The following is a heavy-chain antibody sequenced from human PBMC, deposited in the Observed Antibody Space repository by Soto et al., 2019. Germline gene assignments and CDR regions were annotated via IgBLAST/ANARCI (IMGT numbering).Heavy chain of an antibody. CDR2: IYYSGGT. V-gene: IGHV4-31*03. Sequence: SETLSLTCTVSGGSISSGGYYWSWIRQHPGKGLEWIGYIYYSGGTYYNPSLKSRVTISVDTSKNQFSLKLSSVTAADTAVYYWARDGITTGDAFDNWGQGTMVTVSS. CDR3: ARDGITTGDAFDN. D-gene: IGHD4-17*01. J-gene: IGHJ3*02. CDR1: GGSISSGGYY.